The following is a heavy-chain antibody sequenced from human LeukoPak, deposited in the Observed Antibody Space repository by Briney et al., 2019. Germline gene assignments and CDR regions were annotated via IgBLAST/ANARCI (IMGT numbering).Heavy chain of an antibody. CDR3: ARLRTYTGSYWFDY. V-gene: IGHV4-30-2*01. CDR1: GVSVSSVVYS. CDR2: IYHSGDT. D-gene: IGHD1-26*01. J-gene: IGHJ4*02. Sequence: SQTLYLIWDVSGVSVSSVVYSWSWIGQPPGTGLDWIGYIYHSGDTYYTPSLKSRVTMAVARSKNQFSLKLSSVTAADTAVYYCARLRTYTGSYWFDYWGQGNLVTVSS.